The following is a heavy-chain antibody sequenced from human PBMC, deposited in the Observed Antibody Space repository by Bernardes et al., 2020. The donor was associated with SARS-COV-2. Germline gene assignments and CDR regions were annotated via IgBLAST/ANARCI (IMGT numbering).Heavy chain of an antibody. CDR2: ISYDGSNK. Sequence: GGSLRLSCAASGFTFSSYGMHWVRQAPGKGLEWVAVISYDGSNKYYADSVKGRFTISRDNSKNTLYLQMNSLRAEDTAVYYCARDRAADIITSRFDPWGQGTLVTVSS. CDR1: GFTFSSYG. V-gene: IGHV3-30*03. J-gene: IGHJ5*02. D-gene: IGHD3-22*01. CDR3: ARDRAADIITSRFDP.